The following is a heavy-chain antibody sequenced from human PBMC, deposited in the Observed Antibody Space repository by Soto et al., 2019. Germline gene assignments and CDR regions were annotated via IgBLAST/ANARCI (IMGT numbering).Heavy chain of an antibody. V-gene: IGHV6-1*01. Sequence: SQTLSLTCVTSGDSVSSNSAAWNWIRQSPSRGLEWLGRTYYRSKWYNDYAVSVKSRITINPDTSKNQFSLQLNSVTPEDTAVYYCARDQLLVGCGAFDIWGQGTMVTVSS. J-gene: IGHJ3*02. D-gene: IGHD6-13*01. CDR2: TYYRSKWYN. CDR3: ARDQLLVGCGAFDI. CDR1: GDSVSSNSAA.